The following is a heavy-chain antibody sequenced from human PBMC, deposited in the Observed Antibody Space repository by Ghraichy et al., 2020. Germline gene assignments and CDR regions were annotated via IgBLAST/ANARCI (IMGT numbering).Heavy chain of an antibody. CDR3: ARSSSDYDLLTGYRGSWFDP. Sequence: SQTLSLTCTVSGDFMSDYYWTWIRQPPGKGLEWIGYIFYSGSTNYNPSLKSRLTISVDTSKNQFSLKLSSVTAADTAVYYCARSSSDYDLLTGYRGSWFDPWGQGTLVTVSS. V-gene: IGHV4-59*01. CDR1: GDFMSDYY. J-gene: IGHJ5*02. CDR2: IFYSGST. D-gene: IGHD3-9*01.